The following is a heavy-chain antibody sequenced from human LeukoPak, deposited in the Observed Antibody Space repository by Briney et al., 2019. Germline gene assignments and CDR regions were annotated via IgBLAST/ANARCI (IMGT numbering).Heavy chain of an antibody. V-gene: IGHV3-23*01. Sequence: GGSLRLSCAASGFTFSTYAMSSVRQAPGKGLEWVSAISGSGGSTYYADSVKGRFTISRDSSKNTLYLQMNSLRAEDTAVYYCTKGVYYYDSSGYYYTYYFDYWGQGTLVTVSS. CDR3: TKGVYYYDSSGYYYTYYFDY. D-gene: IGHD3-22*01. CDR2: ISGSGGST. CDR1: GFTFSTYA. J-gene: IGHJ4*02.